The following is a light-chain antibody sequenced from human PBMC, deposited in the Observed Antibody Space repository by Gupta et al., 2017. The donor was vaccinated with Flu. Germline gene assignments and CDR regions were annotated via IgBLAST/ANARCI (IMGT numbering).Light chain of an antibody. V-gene: IGKV6-21*01. CDR3: HHTNSLRQS. CDR1: EGIGSN. CDR2: YAS. J-gene: IGKJ2*03. Sequence: ETVSTQSPDFQSVTPKETVTISCQASEGIGSNVHWFQQKPHQSPKLLIKYASESFVGVPSRFRGSRSGTYYTLTIHGQEAEDAATYYRHHTNSLRQSFGQGTKLEI.